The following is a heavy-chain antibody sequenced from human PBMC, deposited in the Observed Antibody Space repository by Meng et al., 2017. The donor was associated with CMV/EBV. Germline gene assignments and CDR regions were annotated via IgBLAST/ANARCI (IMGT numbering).Heavy chain of an antibody. CDR2: INHSGST. D-gene: IGHD3-10*01. V-gene: IGHV4-34*01. CDR1: GGSFSGYY. J-gene: IGHJ5*02. Sequence: GSLRLSCAVYGGSFSGYYWSWIRQPPGKGLEWIGEINHSGSTNYNPSLKSRVTMSVDTSKNQFSLKLSSVTAADTAVYYCARRGSGSYWGYNWFDPWGQGTLVTVSS. CDR3: ARRGSGSYWGYNWFDP.